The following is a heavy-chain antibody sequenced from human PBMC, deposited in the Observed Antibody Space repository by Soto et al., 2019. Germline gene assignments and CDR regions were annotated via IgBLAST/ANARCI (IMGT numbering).Heavy chain of an antibody. J-gene: IGHJ5*02. CDR1: GGSINSSSYF. D-gene: IGHD6-19*01. CDR3: ARHYSSGSRNWFDP. Sequence: SETLSLTCSVSGGSINSSSYFWGGVGQPPGKGLEWIGSIYYSGITYYNPSLRSRVTISVDTSKNQFSLKLSSVTAADTAVFYCARHYSSGSRNWFDPWGQGTLVTVSS. CDR2: IYYSGIT. V-gene: IGHV4-39*01.